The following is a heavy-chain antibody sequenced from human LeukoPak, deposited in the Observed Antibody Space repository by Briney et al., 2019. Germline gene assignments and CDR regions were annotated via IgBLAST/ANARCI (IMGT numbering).Heavy chain of an antibody. D-gene: IGHD3-22*01. V-gene: IGHV3-11*01. CDR1: GFTFSDYY. Sequence: GGSLRLSCAASGFTFSDYYMSWIRQAPGEGLEWVSYISSSGSTIYYADSVKGRFTISRDNAKNSLYLQMNSLRAEDTAVYYCARDDYYYACSGYPPDAFDIWGQGTMVTVSS. J-gene: IGHJ3*02. CDR3: ARDDYYYACSGYPPDAFDI. CDR2: ISSSGSTI.